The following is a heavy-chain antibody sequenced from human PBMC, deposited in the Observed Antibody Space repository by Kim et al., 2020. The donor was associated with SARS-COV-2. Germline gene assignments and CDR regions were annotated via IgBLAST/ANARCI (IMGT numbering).Heavy chain of an antibody. D-gene: IGHD4-17*01. Sequence: SQTLSLTCAIFGDSVSSNSAAWNWIRQSPSRGLEWLGRTYYRSKWSNDYAVSVRSRITINPDTSKNQFSLQLNSVTPEDTAVYYCARERDYGGNSADFDYWGQGTLVTVSS. CDR1: GDSVSSNSAA. CDR3: ARERDYGGNSADFDY. V-gene: IGHV6-1*01. J-gene: IGHJ4*02. CDR2: TYYRSKWSN.